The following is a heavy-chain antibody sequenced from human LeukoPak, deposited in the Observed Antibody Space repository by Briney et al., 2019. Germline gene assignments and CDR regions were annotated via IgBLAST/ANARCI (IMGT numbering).Heavy chain of an antibody. Sequence: SETLSLTCTVSGGSISPYFWSWIRQPAGKGLEWIGRIHSSGNTNYNPSLKSRVTMSVDTSKNQFSLKLSSVTAADTAVYYCATSIAVAGRSAWFDPWGQGTLVTVSS. V-gene: IGHV4-4*07. J-gene: IGHJ5*02. CDR2: IHSSGNT. CDR1: GGSISPYF. D-gene: IGHD6-19*01. CDR3: ATSIAVAGRSAWFDP.